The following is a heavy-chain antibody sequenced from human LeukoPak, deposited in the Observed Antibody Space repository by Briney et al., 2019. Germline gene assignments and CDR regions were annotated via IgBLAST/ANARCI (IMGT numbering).Heavy chain of an antibody. CDR2: ISAYNGNT. D-gene: IGHD3-9*01. CDR3: ARDLVPGITITHSRNWFDP. V-gene: IGHV1-18*01. J-gene: IGHJ5*02. Sequence: ASVKVSCKASGYTFTSYGISWVRQAPGQGLEWIGWISAYNGNTNYAQKLQGRVTMTTDTSTSTAYMELRSLRSDDTAVYYCARDLVPGITITHSRNWFDPWGQGTLVTVSS. CDR1: GYTFTSYG.